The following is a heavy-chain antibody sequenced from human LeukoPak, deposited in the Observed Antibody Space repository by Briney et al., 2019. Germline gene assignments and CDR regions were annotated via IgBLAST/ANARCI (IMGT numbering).Heavy chain of an antibody. CDR3: ARSNQGQFAVAGLLVH. CDR1: GGSFSGYY. CDR2: INHSGST. D-gene: IGHD6-19*01. J-gene: IGHJ4*02. V-gene: IGHV4-34*01. Sequence: KSSGPLSLTCAVYGGSFSGYYWSWIRQPPGKGLEWIGEINHSGSTNYNPALKGRVTISVDTSKNQFSLKLSSVTAADTAVYYCARSNQGQFAVAGLLVHWGQGTLVTVSS.